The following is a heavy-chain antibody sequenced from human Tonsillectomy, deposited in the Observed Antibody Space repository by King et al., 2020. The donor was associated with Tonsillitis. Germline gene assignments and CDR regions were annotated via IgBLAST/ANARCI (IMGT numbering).Heavy chain of an antibody. CDR1: GFTFSSYG. D-gene: IGHD3-10*01. V-gene: IGHV3-30*18. CDR3: AKEDGSGSYPPFDF. CDR2: ISYDGSNK. J-gene: IGHJ4*02. Sequence: VQLVESGGGVVQPGRSLRLSCATSGFTFSSYGMHWVRQAPGKGLEWVAVISYDGSNKYYADSVKGRFTISRDNSKNTLYLQMNSLRPEDTAVYYCAKEDGSGSYPPFDFWGQGTLVTVSS.